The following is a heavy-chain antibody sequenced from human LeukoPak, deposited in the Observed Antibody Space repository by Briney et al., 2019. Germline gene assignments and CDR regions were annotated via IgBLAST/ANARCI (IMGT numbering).Heavy chain of an antibody. CDR2: INAGNGNT. V-gene: IGHV1-3*01. CDR3: ARSSRGGFGEFFFDY. Sequence: ASVKVSCKASGYTFTSYAMHWVRQAPGQRFEWMGWINAGNGNTKYSQKFQGRVTITRDTSASTAYMELSSLRSEDTAVYYCARSSRGGFGEFFFDYWGQGTLVTVSS. CDR1: GYTFTSYA. D-gene: IGHD3-10*01. J-gene: IGHJ4*02.